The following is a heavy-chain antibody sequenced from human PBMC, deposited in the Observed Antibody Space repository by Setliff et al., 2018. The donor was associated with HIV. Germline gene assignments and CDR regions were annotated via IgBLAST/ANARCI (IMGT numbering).Heavy chain of an antibody. D-gene: IGHD6-13*01. CDR3: ERRIIAAAGTWFDP. J-gene: IGHJ5*02. CDR1: GYSISSGYY. Sequence: KPSETLSLTCAVSGYSISSGYYWGWIRQPPGKGLEWIGSIYHSGSTYYNQSLKSRVTISVDTSKNQFSLKLSSVTAADTAVYYCERRIIAAAGTWFDPWGQGTLVTVSS. CDR2: IYHSGST. V-gene: IGHV4-38-2*01.